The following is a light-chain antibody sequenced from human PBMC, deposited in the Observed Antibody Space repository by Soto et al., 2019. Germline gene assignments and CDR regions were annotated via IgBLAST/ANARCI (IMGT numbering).Light chain of an antibody. V-gene: IGKV3D-15*01. Sequence: EIVMTQSPATLSVSPGERATLSCRASQSVSSNLAWYQQKPGQAPRLLIYGASTRANVIPARFRGSGSGTEFTLTISSLQSEDFAVYYCQQYSNWLTFGGGTKVEIK. CDR3: QQYSNWLT. CDR1: QSVSSN. J-gene: IGKJ4*01. CDR2: GAS.